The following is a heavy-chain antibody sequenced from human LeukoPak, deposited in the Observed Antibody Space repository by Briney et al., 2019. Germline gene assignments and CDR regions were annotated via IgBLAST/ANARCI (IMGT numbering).Heavy chain of an antibody. CDR2: IYYSGST. J-gene: IGHJ5*01. Sequence: KPSETLSLTCTVSGGSISSYYWSWIRQPPGKGLEWIGYIYYSGSTNYNPSLKSRVTISVDTSKNQFSLKLSSVTAADTAVYYCARAQNEGYCSGGSCDAWFDSWGQGTLVTVSS. V-gene: IGHV4-59*01. CDR3: ARAQNEGYCSGGSCDAWFDS. CDR1: GGSISSYY. D-gene: IGHD2-15*01.